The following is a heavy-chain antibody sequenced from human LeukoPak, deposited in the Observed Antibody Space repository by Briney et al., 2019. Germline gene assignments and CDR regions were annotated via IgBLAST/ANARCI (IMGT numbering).Heavy chain of an antibody. V-gene: IGHV3-30*02. CDR2: IRYDESNK. D-gene: IGHD6-19*01. CDR3: SKDAITHIAVAGGDY. Sequence: GGSLRLSCAASGFTFSSYGMHWVRQAPGRGLEWVAFIRYDESNKNCEDSVKGRFTISRDNSKTTLYLQMNSLRAEDTAVYYCSKDAITHIAVAGGDYWGQGTLVTVSS. CDR1: GFTFSSYG. J-gene: IGHJ4*02.